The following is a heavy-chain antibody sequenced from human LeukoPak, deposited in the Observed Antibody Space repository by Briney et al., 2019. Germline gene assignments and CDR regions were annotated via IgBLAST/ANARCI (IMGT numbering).Heavy chain of an antibody. CDR3: ARSRAVAGKTYWYFDL. Sequence: SETLSLTCAVYGGSFSGYYWSWIRQPPGKGLEWIGEINHSGSTNYNPSLKSRVTISVDTSKNQFSLKLSSVTAADTAVYYCARSRAVAGKTYWYFDLWGRGTLVTVSS. J-gene: IGHJ2*01. CDR2: INHSGST. D-gene: IGHD6-19*01. V-gene: IGHV4-34*01. CDR1: GGSFSGYY.